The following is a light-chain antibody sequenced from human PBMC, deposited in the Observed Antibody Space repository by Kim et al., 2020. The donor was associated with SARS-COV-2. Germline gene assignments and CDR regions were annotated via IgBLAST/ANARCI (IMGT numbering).Light chain of an antibody. CDR1: SSDVGGYKY. Sequence: QSALTQPASVSGSPGQSITISCTGTSSDVGGYKYVSWYQQHPGKAPKLVIYEVDNRPSGVSIRFSGSKSGNTASLTISGLQAEDEADYYCSSYIRGSTNYVFGTGTNVTVL. V-gene: IGLV2-14*01. CDR3: SSYIRGSTNYV. J-gene: IGLJ1*01. CDR2: EVD.